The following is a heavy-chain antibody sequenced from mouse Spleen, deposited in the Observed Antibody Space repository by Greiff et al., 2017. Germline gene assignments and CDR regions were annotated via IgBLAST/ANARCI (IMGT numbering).Heavy chain of an antibody. CDR3: TTISQFAY. CDR2: IDPENGDT. J-gene: IGHJ3*01. Sequence: VQLKESGAELVRPGASVKLSCTASGFNIKDDYMHWVKQRPGQGLEWIGWIDPENGDTDYASKFQGKATITADTSSNTAYLQLSSLTSEDTAVYYGTTISQFAYWGQGTLVTVSA. CDR1: GFNIKDDY. V-gene: IGHV14-4*01.